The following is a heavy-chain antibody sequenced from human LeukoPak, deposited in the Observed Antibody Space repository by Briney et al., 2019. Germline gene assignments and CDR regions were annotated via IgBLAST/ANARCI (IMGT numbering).Heavy chain of an antibody. CDR1: GFTFSSHL. CDR3: AKHRENYGDSCLDDY. V-gene: IGHV3-74*01. CDR2: ISSDGTYT. D-gene: IGHD4-17*01. J-gene: IGHJ4*02. Sequence: PGGSLRLSCAASGFTFSSHLMHWVRQAPGKGLVWVSRISSDGTYTNYADSVRGRFTISRDNAKNTLYLQMNSLRAEDTAVYYCAKHRENYGDSCLDDYWGQGTLVTVSS.